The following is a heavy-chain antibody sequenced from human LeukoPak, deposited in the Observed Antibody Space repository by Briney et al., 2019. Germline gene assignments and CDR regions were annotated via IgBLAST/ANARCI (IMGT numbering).Heavy chain of an antibody. D-gene: IGHD6-13*01. V-gene: IGHV1-2*02. Sequence: ASVKVSCKASGYTFTGYYMHWVRQAPGQGLEWMGWINPNSGGTNYAQKFQGRVTMTRDTSISTAYMELSRLRSDDTAVYYCASEAIIAAAAHDAFDIWGQGTMVTVSS. CDR2: INPNSGGT. CDR3: ASEAIIAAAAHDAFDI. J-gene: IGHJ3*02. CDR1: GYTFTGYY.